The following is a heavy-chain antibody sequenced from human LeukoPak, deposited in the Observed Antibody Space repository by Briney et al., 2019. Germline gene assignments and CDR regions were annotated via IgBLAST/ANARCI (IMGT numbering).Heavy chain of an antibody. CDR3: AKDRKWSYYGFDY. Sequence: PGGSLRLSCAASEFTFSDCGMHWVRQAPGKGLEWVALISNDGSHKYYADSAKGRFTISRDNSKNKLYLEMSSLRVEDTAVYYCAKDRKWSYYGFDYWGQGTLVTVFS. CDR1: EFTFSDCG. D-gene: IGHD3-10*01. J-gene: IGHJ4*02. CDR2: ISNDGSHK. V-gene: IGHV3-30*18.